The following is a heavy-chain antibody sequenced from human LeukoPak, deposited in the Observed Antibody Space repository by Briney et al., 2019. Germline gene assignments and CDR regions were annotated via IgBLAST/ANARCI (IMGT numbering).Heavy chain of an antibody. CDR2: INPNSGGT. D-gene: IGHD3-16*01. CDR3: VTVYSFGVY. J-gene: IGHJ4*02. Sequence: ASVKVSFKASGYTFTDYHMHWVRQAPGQGLEWMGWINPNSGGTNYAQKFQGRVSMTRDTSTSTAYMELSRLRSDDTAVHYCVTVYSFGVYWGQGTLVTVSS. CDR1: GYTFTDYH. V-gene: IGHV1-2*02.